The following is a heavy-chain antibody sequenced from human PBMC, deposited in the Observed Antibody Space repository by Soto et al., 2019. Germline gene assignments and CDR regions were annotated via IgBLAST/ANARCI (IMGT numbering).Heavy chain of an antibody. J-gene: IGHJ4*02. CDR3: ARGDNPEF. V-gene: IGHV3-7*01. CDR1: GYTFSSHW. Sequence: EVQLLESGGGLVQPGGCLRLSCAASGYTFSSHWMTWVRQAPGKGLEWVANINEDGSEKYYMDSVKGRFTISRDNAKNSLYLQMNSLRAEDTAVFYCARGDNPEFWGQGTLVTVSS. CDR2: INEDGSEK. D-gene: IGHD1-1*01.